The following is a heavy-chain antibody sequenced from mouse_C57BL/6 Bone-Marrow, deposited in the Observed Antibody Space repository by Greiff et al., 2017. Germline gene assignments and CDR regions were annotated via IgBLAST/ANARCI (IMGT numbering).Heavy chain of an antibody. Sequence: QVQLQQPGAELVRPGASVKMSCKASGYTFTNYLIAWVQQRPGQGLEWIGDINPGSGGTNYNEKFKGKATLTVDKYSSTAYMQLSSLTSEDSAVYFCERASVDYVCYAMDYWGQGTSVTVSS. J-gene: IGHJ4*01. CDR1: GYTFTNYL. CDR3: ERASVDYVCYAMDY. CDR2: INPGSGGT. D-gene: IGHD1-1*01. V-gene: IGHV1-55*01.